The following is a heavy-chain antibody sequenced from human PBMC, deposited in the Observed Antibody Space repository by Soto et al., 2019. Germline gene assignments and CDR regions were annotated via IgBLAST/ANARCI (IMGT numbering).Heavy chain of an antibody. V-gene: IGHV2-70*01. J-gene: IGHJ6*02. Sequence: SGPTLVNPTQTLTLTCTFSGFSLSTSVMCVSWIRQPPGKALEWLALIDWDDDKYYSTSLKTRLTISKDTSKNQVVLTMTNMDPVDTATYYCARTVQLPRGGYYYYGMDVWGQGTTVTVS. CDR3: ARTVQLPRGGYYYYGMDV. CDR1: GFSLSTSVMC. CDR2: IDWDDDK. D-gene: IGHD2-2*01.